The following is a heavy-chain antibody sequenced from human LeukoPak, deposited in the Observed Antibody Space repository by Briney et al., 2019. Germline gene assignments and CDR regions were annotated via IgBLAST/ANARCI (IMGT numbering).Heavy chain of an antibody. Sequence: PGGSLRLSCAGSGFTFSSHWMSWVRQAPGKGLEWVANIKQDGSEKYYVDSVKGRFTISRDNAKNSLYLQMNSLRAEDTALYYCAKGSGTTGTTGVDYWGQGTLVTVSS. CDR1: GFTFSSHW. CDR3: AKGSGTTGTTGVDY. J-gene: IGHJ4*02. V-gene: IGHV3-7*03. D-gene: IGHD1-1*01. CDR2: IKQDGSEK.